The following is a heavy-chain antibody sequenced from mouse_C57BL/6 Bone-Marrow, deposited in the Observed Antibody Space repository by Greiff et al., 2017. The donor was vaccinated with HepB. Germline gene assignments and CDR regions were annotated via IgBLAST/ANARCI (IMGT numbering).Heavy chain of an antibody. CDR3: ARGHDFYAMDY. J-gene: IGHJ4*01. CDR2: IDPSDSYT. CDR1: GYTFTSYW. Sequence: VQLQQPGAELVKPGASVKLSCKASGYTFTSYWMQWVKQRPGQGLEWIGEIDPSDSYTNYNQKFKGKATLTVDTSSSTAYMQLSSLTSEDSAVYYCARGHDFYAMDYWGQGTSVTVSS. V-gene: IGHV1-50*01.